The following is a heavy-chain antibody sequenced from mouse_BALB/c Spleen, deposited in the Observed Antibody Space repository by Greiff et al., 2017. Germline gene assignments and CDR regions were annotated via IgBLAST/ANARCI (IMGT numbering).Heavy chain of an antibody. CDR1: GFNIKDTY. V-gene: IGHV14-3*02. J-gene: IGHJ3*01. CDR2: IDPANGNT. Sequence: VQLKQSGAELVKPGASVKLSCTASGFNIKDTYMHWVKQRPEQGLEWIGRIDPANGNTKYDPKFQGKATITADTSSNTAYLQLSSLTSEDTAVYYCARRRGDAWFAYWGQGTLVTVSA. CDR3: ARRRGDAWFAY.